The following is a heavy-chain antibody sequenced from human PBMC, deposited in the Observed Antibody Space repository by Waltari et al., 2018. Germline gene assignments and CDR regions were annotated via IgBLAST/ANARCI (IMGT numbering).Heavy chain of an antibody. J-gene: IGHJ4*02. V-gene: IGHV3-23*01. D-gene: IGHD3-10*01. Sequence: EVQLLESGGGLVQPGGSLRLSCAASGFSFSSFAMTWVRQVPGKGLEWVSTSSVRGDSTYFADSVKGRFSISRDNSKNTLYLQMNSLRAEDTAIYYCAKDSVGYYFDYWGQGTLVTVSS. CDR1: GFSFSSFA. CDR3: AKDSVGYYFDY. CDR2: SSVRGDST.